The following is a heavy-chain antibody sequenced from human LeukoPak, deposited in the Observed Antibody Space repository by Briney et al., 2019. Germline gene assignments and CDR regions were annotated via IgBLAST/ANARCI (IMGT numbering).Heavy chain of an antibody. CDR2: INHSGST. D-gene: IGHD5-12*01. CDR3: AKRGAVVVATIWYYYYYMDV. V-gene: IGHV4-34*01. CDR1: GGSFSGYY. Sequence: SETLSLTCAVYGGSFSGYYWSWIRQPPGKGLEWIGEINHSGSTNYNPSLKSRVTISVDTSKNKFSLKLSSVTAADTAVYYCAKRGAVVVATIWYYYYYMDVWGKGTTVTISS. J-gene: IGHJ6*03.